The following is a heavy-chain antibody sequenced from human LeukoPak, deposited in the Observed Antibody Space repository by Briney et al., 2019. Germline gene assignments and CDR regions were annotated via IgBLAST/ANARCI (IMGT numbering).Heavy chain of an antibody. CDR1: GGSFSNYY. J-gene: IGHJ4*02. D-gene: IGHD3-16*02. Sequence: SETLSLTCAVYGGSFSNYYWSWIRQPPGKGLEWIGEINHSGSTNCNPSLKSRVTISVDTSKNQFSLKLSSVTAADTAVYYCARHRPYVWGRYREIDYWGQGTLVTVSS. CDR3: ARHRPYVWGRYREIDY. CDR2: INHSGST. V-gene: IGHV4-34*01.